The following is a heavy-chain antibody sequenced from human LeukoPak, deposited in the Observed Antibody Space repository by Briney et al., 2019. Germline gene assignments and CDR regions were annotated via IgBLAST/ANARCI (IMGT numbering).Heavy chain of an antibody. CDR2: ISSSSSYV. CDR3: ARKYYYDSSGFDY. Sequence: GGSLRLSSAASGFTFSSYSMNWVRQATGKGLEWVSSISSSSSYVYYADSVKGRFTISRDNAKNSLYLQMNSLRAEDTAVYYCARKYYYDSSGFDYWGQGTLVTVSS. J-gene: IGHJ4*02. V-gene: IGHV3-21*01. D-gene: IGHD3-22*01. CDR1: GFTFSSYS.